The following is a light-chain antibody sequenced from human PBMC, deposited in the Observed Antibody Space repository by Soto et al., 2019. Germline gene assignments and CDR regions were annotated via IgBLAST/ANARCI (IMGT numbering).Light chain of an antibody. CDR2: AAS. J-gene: IGKJ1*01. V-gene: IGKV1-39*01. Sequence: DIQMTQSPSSLSASVGDRATIXXRASQSISRYVNGDQQKPGKAPQVXRDAASSLQRLGPSRFSGSGSVTDFTLTSSSLQPEDFATYYCQQSYSTTVTFGQGTNVEIK. CDR1: QSISRY. CDR3: QQSYSTTVT.